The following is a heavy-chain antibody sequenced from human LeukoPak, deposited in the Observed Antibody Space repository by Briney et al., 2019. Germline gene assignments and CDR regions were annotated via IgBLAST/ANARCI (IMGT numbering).Heavy chain of an antibody. CDR2: INPSGST. D-gene: IGHD2-15*01. Sequence: KFSETLSLTCAVYGGSFSAHYWSWIRQPPRKGLEWIGEINPSGSTNYNPSLKSRVTISVDTSKNQFSLKLTSVTAADTAVYYCARGRLSPYGMEVWGHGPTVTVSS. V-gene: IGHV4-34*01. J-gene: IGHJ6*02. CDR1: GGSFSAHY. CDR3: ARGRLSPYGMEV.